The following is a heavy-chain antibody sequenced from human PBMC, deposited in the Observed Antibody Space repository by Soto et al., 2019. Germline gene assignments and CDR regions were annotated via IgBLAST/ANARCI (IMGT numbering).Heavy chain of an antibody. D-gene: IGHD3-16*01. CDR3: ARSAATICGKIIWGEMLDI. CDR1: GGSIRGYY. Sequence: SETLYLTCTVSGGSIRGYYWSWIRQPPWKWLEWIGYIYSSGTTNYNPSLQSRVTISGDTSHKQISLELTSVTPADTAVYYCARSAATICGKIIWGEMLDISGQGSKVTGSS. CDR2: IYSSGTT. V-gene: IGHV4-59*01. J-gene: IGHJ3*02.